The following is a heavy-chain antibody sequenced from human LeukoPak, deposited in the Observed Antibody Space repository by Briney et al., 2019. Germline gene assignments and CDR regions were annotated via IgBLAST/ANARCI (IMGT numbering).Heavy chain of an antibody. V-gene: IGHV4-59*01. Sequence: SETLSLTCTVSGGSIRSSYWSWIRQPPGKGLEWIGYIYYSGNSNYNPSLESRVTISVDTSKNQFSLKLNSVTAADTAVYYCARVPPFGSSWYFDYWGQGTLVTVSS. CDR1: GGSIRSSY. CDR2: IYYSGNS. J-gene: IGHJ4*02. CDR3: ARVPPFGSSWYFDY. D-gene: IGHD6-13*01.